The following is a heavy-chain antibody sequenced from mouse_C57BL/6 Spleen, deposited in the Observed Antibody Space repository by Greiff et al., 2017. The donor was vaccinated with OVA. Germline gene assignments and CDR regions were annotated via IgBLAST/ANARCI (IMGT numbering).Heavy chain of an antibody. D-gene: IGHD2-3*01. V-gene: IGHV1-52*01. CDR1: GYTFTSYW. CDR3: ARSDGSFFYYAMDY. Sequence: QVQLQQPGAELVRPGSSVKLSCKASGYTFTSYWMHWVKQRPIQGLEWIGNIDPSDSDTHYNQKFKDKATLTVDKSSSTAYMQLSSLTSEDSAVYYCARSDGSFFYYAMDYWGQGTSVTVSS. J-gene: IGHJ4*01. CDR2: IDPSDSDT.